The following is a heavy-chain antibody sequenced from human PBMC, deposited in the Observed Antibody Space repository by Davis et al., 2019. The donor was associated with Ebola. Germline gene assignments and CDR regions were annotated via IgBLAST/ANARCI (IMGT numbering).Heavy chain of an antibody. V-gene: IGHV3-30*02. Sequence: GESLKISCAASGFTVSSNYMSWVRQAPGKGLEWVAFIRYDGSNKYYADSVKGRFTISRDNSKNTLYLQMNSLRAEDTAVYYCARDPDYWGQGTLVTVSS. J-gene: IGHJ4*02. CDR3: ARDPDY. CDR2: IRYDGSNK. CDR1: GFTVSSNY.